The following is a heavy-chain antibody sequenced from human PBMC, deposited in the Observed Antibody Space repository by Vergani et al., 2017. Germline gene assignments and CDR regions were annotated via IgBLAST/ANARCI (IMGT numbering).Heavy chain of an antibody. CDR2: ISSSSSYI. J-gene: IGHJ5*02. D-gene: IGHD4-17*01. V-gene: IGHV3-21*01. CDR3: ARDDYGDGGNWFDP. CDR1: GFTFSSYS. Sequence: EVQLVESGGGLVKPGGSLRLSCAASGFTFSSYSMNWVRQAPGKGLEWVSSISSSSSYIYYADSVKGRFTISRDNAKNSLYRQMNSLRAEDTAVYYCARDDYGDGGNWFDPWGQGTLVTVSS.